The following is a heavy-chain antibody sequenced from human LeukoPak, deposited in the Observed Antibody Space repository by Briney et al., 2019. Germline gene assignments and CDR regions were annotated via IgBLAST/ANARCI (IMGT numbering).Heavy chain of an antibody. Sequence: SVKVSCKXSGGTFSSYAISWVRQAPGQGLEWMGRIIPIFGTANYAQKFQGRVTITTDESTSTAYMELSSLRSEDTAVYYCARDGYHPDAFDIWGQGTMVTVSS. D-gene: IGHD1-14*01. CDR1: GGTFSSYA. J-gene: IGHJ3*02. V-gene: IGHV1-69*05. CDR2: IIPIFGTA. CDR3: ARDGYHPDAFDI.